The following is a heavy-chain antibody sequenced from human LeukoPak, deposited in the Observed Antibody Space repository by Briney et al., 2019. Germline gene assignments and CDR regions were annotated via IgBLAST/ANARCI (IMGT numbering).Heavy chain of an antibody. CDR2: ISGSGGST. D-gene: IGHD3-3*01. V-gene: IGHV3-23*01. CDR1: GFTFSSYA. Sequence: GGSLRLSCAASGFTFSSYAMSWVRQAPGKGLEWVSAISGSGGSTYYADSVKGRFTISRDNSKNTLYLQMNSLRAEDTAVYYCAKDTMYYDFWSGYPPFDYWGRGTLVTVSS. CDR3: AKDTMYYDFWSGYPPFDY. J-gene: IGHJ4*02.